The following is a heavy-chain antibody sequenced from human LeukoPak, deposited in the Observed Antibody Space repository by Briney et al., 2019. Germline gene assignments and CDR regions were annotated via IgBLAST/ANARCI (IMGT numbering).Heavy chain of an antibody. CDR2: ISGSGGST. V-gene: IGHV3-23*01. CDR1: GFTFSSYA. CDR3: ASKYCSSTSCYELSNWFDP. D-gene: IGHD2-2*01. Sequence: GGSLRLSCAASGFTFSSYAMSWVRQAPGKGLEWVSAISGSGGSTYYADSVKGRFTISRDNSKNTLYLQMNSLRSEDTAVYYCASKYCSSTSCYELSNWFDPWGQGTLVTVSS. J-gene: IGHJ5*02.